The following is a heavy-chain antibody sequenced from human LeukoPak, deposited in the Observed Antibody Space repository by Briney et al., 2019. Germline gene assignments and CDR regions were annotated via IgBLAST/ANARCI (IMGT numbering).Heavy chain of an antibody. V-gene: IGHV3-49*03. Sequence: GGSLRLSCTASGFTFGGYDMSWFRQAPGKGLEWVGFIRSKGCGGSSEYSAYGQGRFTISRDDSKSIAYLKMNSLNTEDTAVYYCTRSYLRITPADWFDPWGQGTLVTVSS. D-gene: IGHD3-16*01. CDR3: TRSYLRITPADWFDP. CDR1: GFTFGGYD. J-gene: IGHJ5*02. CDR2: IRSKGCGGSS.